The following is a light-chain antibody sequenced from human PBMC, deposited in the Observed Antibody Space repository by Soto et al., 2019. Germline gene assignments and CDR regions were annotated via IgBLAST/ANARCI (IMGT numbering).Light chain of an antibody. J-gene: IGLJ1*01. Sequence: QSALTQPASVSGPPGQSSTISCTGTTYEIGSYSRVFWYQHHPGKAPRLLIYGDTKRASGISNRLYASKSGNTSALTISGFHAEDEADYDCCSYAGRMTFLYLFGTGTKLTVL. CDR2: GDT. V-gene: IGLV2-23*02. CDR3: CSYAGRMTFLYL. CDR1: TYEIGSYSR.